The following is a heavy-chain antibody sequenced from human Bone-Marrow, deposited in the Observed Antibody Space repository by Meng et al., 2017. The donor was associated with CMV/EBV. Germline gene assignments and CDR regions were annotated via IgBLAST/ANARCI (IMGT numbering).Heavy chain of an antibody. Sequence: GGSLRLSCAASGFTFSSYAMHWVRQAPGKGLEWVAVISYDGSNKYYADSVKGRFTISRDNSKNTLYLQMNSLRAEDTAVYYCARGRTDYWGQGTLVTVSS. J-gene: IGHJ4*02. D-gene: IGHD3-10*01. CDR1: GFTFSSYA. CDR3: ARGRTDY. V-gene: IGHV3-30*04. CDR2: ISYDGSNK.